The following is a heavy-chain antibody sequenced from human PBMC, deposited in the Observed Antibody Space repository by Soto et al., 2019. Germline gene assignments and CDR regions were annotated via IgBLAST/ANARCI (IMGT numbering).Heavy chain of an antibody. Sequence: QVQLVESGGGVVQPGRSLRVSCAASGFIVTNYGMHWVRQAPGKGPEWVAVISSDGSTKYYADSVKGRFTISRDNSKNTLYLQMDSLRAEDPAVYYCTRHVQTGHWGQGTLVTVSS. V-gene: IGHV3-30*03. CDR1: GFIVTNYG. J-gene: IGHJ4*02. D-gene: IGHD1-1*01. CDR3: TRHVQTGH. CDR2: ISSDGSTK.